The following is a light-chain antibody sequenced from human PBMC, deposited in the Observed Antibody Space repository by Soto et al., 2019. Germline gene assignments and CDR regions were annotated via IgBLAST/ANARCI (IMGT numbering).Light chain of an antibody. J-gene: IGKJ3*01. Sequence: EIVLTQSPGTLSLSPGERATLSCRASQSVSNNYLAWFQQKPGQAPRVLIYGVSSRATGIPDRFSGSGSGTDFTLTISRLEPEDFAVYYCQQYDRSPFTFGAGTKVDIK. CDR2: GVS. CDR1: QSVSNNY. V-gene: IGKV3-20*01. CDR3: QQYDRSPFT.